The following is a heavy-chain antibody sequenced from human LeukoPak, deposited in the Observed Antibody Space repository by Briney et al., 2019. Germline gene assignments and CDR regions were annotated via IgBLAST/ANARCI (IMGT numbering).Heavy chain of an antibody. V-gene: IGHV4-4*07. Sequence: PSETLSLTCTVSGGSISSYYWSWIRQPAWKGLEWIGRIYTSGSTNYNPSLKSRVTTSVDTSKNQFSLKLSSVTAADTAVYYCARDPRTIFGVGRGRDYYYYYMDVWGKGTTVTVSS. CDR1: GGSISSYY. CDR3: ARDPRTIFGVGRGRDYYYYYMDV. CDR2: IYTSGST. J-gene: IGHJ6*03. D-gene: IGHD3-3*01.